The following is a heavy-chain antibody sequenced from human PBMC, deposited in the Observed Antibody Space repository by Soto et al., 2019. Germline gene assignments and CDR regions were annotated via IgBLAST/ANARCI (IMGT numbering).Heavy chain of an antibody. D-gene: IGHD2-2*02. V-gene: IGHV1-8*01. CDR2: MNPNSGNT. CDR3: ARSIYCISTSCYTRGFDY. J-gene: IGHJ4*02. Sequence: GASVKVSCKASGYTFTSYDINWVRQATGQGLEWMGWMNPNSGNTGYAQKFQGRVTITTDASTSTAYMELSSLRSEDTAVYYCARSIYCISTSCYTRGFDYWGQGTLVTVSS. CDR1: GYTFTSYD.